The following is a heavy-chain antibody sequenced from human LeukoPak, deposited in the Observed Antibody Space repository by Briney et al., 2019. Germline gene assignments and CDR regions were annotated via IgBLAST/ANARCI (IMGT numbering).Heavy chain of an antibody. Sequence: PGGSLRLSCAASGFTFSNAWMSWVRQPPGKGLEWVGRIKSKSDGGTADFAAPLKGRFTMSRDDSKNALYLQMNSLKTEDTAVYYCATYTSSYSDYWGQGTLVTVSS. V-gene: IGHV3-15*01. CDR1: GFTFSNAW. J-gene: IGHJ4*02. CDR3: ATYTSSYSDY. D-gene: IGHD3-22*01. CDR2: IKSKSDGGTA.